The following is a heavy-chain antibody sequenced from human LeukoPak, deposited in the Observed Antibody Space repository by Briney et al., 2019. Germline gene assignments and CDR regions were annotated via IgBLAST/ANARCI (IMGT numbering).Heavy chain of an antibody. CDR3: AHIPHCSSTSCYAGIGVPYFDY. V-gene: IGHV2-5*02. CDR2: IYWDDDK. Sequence: ESGPTLVKPTQTLTLTCTFSGFSLSTSGVGVGWIRQPPGKALEWLALIYWDDDKRYSPSLKSRLTITKDTSKNQVVLTMTNMDPVDTATYYCAHIPHCSSTSCYAGIGVPYFDYWGQGTLVTVSS. D-gene: IGHD2-2*01. J-gene: IGHJ4*02. CDR1: GFSLSTSGVG.